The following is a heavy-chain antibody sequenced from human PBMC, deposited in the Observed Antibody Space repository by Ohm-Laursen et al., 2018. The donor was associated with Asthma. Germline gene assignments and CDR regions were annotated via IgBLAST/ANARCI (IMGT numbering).Heavy chain of an antibody. J-gene: IGHJ4*02. CDR3: ATDIVGARTG. CDR1: GFTFSSYG. CDR2: ISYDGSNK. V-gene: IGHV3-30*03. Sequence: SLRLSCTASGFTFSSYGMHWVRQAPGKGLEWVAVISYDGSNKYYADSVKGRFTISRDNSKNTLYLQMNSLRAEDTAVYYCATDIVGARTGWGQGTLVTVSS. D-gene: IGHD1-26*01.